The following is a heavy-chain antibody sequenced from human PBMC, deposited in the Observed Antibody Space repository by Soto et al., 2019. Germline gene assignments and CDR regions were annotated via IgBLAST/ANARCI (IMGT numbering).Heavy chain of an antibody. J-gene: IGHJ6*02. CDR1: AYTFTSWW. V-gene: IGHV5-10-1*01. Sequence: PGEALNISCKGSAYTFTSWWITLVREMPGKCLGWMVIMDPSDSYTDYIPSFQVHVTISADNSITTAYLQWSSLKPSDTSMYYCARPYGPPLSTPSNSYDLDVWGQGTMVTVSS. D-gene: IGHD3-16*01. CDR3: ARPYGPPLSTPSNSYDLDV. CDR2: MDPSDSYT.